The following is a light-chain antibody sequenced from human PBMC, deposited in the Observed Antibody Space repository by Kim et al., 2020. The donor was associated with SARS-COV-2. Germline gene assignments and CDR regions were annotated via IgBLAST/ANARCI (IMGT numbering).Light chain of an antibody. J-gene: IGLJ2*01. CDR2: QDN. CDR3: QTWDSITVV. Sequence: SVSPGQTASITCSGDKLGDKYACWYQQKPGQSPVLVIYQDNERPSGIHERFSGSNSGNTATLTISGTQAMDEADYYCQTWDSITVVFGGGTQLTVL. CDR1: KLGDKY. V-gene: IGLV3-1*01.